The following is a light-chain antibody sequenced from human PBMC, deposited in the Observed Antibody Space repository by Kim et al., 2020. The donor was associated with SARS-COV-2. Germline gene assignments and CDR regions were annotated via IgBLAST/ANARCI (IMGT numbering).Light chain of an antibody. CDR1: TSNIRNNL. CDR2: KDN. Sequence: QSVLTQPPSVSAAPGQRVTISCSGGTSNIRNNLVSRYQHLPGTAPKVLIYKDNKRPSGVPGRFSASKSGTSATLAITGLQTGDEGDYYCGTWDDRLDAGVFGGGTQLSVL. V-gene: IGLV1-51*01. CDR3: GTWDDRLDAGV. J-gene: IGLJ3*02.